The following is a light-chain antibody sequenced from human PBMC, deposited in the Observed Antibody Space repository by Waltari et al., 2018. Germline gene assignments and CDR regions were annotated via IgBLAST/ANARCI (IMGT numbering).Light chain of an antibody. CDR3: QVWDNNIVV. J-gene: IGLJ2*01. CDR2: QDK. V-gene: IGLV3-1*01. Sequence: SYDLTQPPSVSVSTGQTASITCSGDNLGNRYVSWIQQSPGQSPFLVMYQDKKRPSGIPERFSGSNSGNTATLTVSGAQAMDEADYYCQVWDNNIVVFGGGTKLTVL. CDR1: NLGNRY.